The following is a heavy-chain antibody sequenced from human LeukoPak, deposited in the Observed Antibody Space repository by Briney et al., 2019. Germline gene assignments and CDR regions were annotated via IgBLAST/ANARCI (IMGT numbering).Heavy chain of an antibody. CDR3: ARDVALSYCGGDCLPDY. CDR2: IYSTGST. CDR1: GGSFSGYY. J-gene: IGHJ4*02. D-gene: IGHD2-21*02. V-gene: IGHV4-4*07. Sequence: SETLSLTCAVYGGSFSGYYWSWIRQPAGKGLEWIGRIYSTGSTDYNPSLKSRVTVSLDTSKNQFSLSLTSVTAADTAVYYCARDVALSYCGGDCLPDYWGQGILVTVSS.